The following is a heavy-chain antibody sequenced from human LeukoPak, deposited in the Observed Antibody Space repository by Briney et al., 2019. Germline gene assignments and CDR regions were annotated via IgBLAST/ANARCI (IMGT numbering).Heavy chain of an antibody. D-gene: IGHD5-24*01. CDR1: GDSISSRSYY. J-gene: IGHJ4*02. V-gene: IGHV4-39*01. CDR3: ARRCETNFDH. CDR2: LYYGGST. Sequence: SETLSLPCTVSGDSISSRSYYWGSIRQPPGKGWVWIGSLYYGGSTCCHPSLTSRVIICVDTSKNQFSLKLSSGTAADTAVYYCARRCETNFDHWGQGTLVSVSS.